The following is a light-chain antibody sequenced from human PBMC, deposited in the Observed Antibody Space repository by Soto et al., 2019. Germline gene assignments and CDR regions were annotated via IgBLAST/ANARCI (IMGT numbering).Light chain of an antibody. CDR3: QQYGSSPWT. V-gene: IGKV3-20*01. J-gene: IGKJ1*01. CDR2: GAS. Sequence: EIVLTQSPGTLSLSPGERATLSCRASQSVSSSYLAWYQQKPGQAPRPLIYGASSRAIGIPDRFSGSGSGTDFTLTISRLEPEDFAGDYCQQYGSSPWTCGQGTKVEIK. CDR1: QSVSSSY.